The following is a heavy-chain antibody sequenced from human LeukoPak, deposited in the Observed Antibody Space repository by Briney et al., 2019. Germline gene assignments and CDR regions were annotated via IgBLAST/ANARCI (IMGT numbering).Heavy chain of an antibody. Sequence: ASVKVSCKVSGYTLTELSMHWVRQAPGKGLEWMGGFDPEDGETIYAQKFQGRVTMTGDTSTDTAYMELSSLRSEDTAVYYCATVRSGYYSYWGQGTLVTVSS. D-gene: IGHD3-22*01. CDR1: GYTLTELS. V-gene: IGHV1-24*01. CDR3: ATVRSGYYSY. CDR2: FDPEDGET. J-gene: IGHJ4*02.